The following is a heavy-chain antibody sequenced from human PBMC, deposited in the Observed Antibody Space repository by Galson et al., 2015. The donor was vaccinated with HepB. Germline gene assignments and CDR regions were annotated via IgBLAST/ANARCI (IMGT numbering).Heavy chain of an antibody. D-gene: IGHD2-2*01. V-gene: IGHV3-7*03. CDR3: ARVLAAAMDESFDY. J-gene: IGHJ4*02. CDR1: GFTFSNYW. Sequence: SLRLSCAASGFTFSNYWMSWVRQAPGKGLEWVANIKQDGSEKYCVDSVKGRFTISRDNAKNSLYLQMNSPRAEDTAVYYCARVLAAAMDESFDYWGQGTLVTVSS. CDR2: IKQDGSEK.